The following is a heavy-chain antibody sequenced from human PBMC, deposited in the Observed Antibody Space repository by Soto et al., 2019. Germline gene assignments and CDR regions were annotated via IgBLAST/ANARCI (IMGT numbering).Heavy chain of an antibody. CDR2: ISAYNGNT. Sequence: QVQLVQSGAEVKKPGASVKVSCKASGYTFTSYGISWVRQAPGQGLEWMGWISAYNGNTNYAQKLQGRVTMTTDTATSPAYRELRSLRSDDTAVYYCARDEPHYDNFTGYSPFDYWGQGTLVTVSS. CDR1: GYTFTSYG. D-gene: IGHD3-9*01. V-gene: IGHV1-18*01. CDR3: ARDEPHYDNFTGYSPFDY. J-gene: IGHJ4*02.